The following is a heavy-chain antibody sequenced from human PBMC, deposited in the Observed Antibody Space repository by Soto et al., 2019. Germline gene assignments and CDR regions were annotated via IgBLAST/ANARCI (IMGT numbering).Heavy chain of an antibody. D-gene: IGHD6-6*01. CDR1: GGSISSSNW. CDR3: AREVPSIAARPNWFDP. V-gene: IGHV4-4*02. CDR2: IYHSGST. J-gene: IGHJ5*02. Sequence: QVQLQESGPGLVKPSGTLSLTCAVSGGSISSSNWWSWVRQPPGKGLEWIGEIYHSGSTNYNPSLKSQVTISVDKSKNQFSLKLSSVTAADTAVYYCAREVPSIAARPNWFDPWGQGTLVTVSS.